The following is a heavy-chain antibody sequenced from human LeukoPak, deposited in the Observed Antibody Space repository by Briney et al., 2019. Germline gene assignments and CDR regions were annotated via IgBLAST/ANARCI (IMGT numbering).Heavy chain of an antibody. CDR3: ALYSYGYPFDY. D-gene: IGHD5-18*01. J-gene: IGHJ4*02. V-gene: IGHV4-34*01. CDR2: INHSGST. Sequence: SETLSLTCAVYGGSFSGYYWSWIRQPPGKELEWIGEINHSGSTNYNPSLKSRVTISVDTSKNQFSLKLSSVTAADTAVYYCALYSYGYPFDYWGQGTLVTVSS. CDR1: GGSFSGYY.